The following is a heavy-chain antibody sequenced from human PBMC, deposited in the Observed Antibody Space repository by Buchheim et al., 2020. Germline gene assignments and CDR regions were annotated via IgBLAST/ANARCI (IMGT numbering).Heavy chain of an antibody. V-gene: IGHV1-18*01. CDR2: ISPNTGNT. Sequence: QVQLVQSGVEVKKPGASVNVSCKASGYIFNTYGINWVRQAPGQGPEWMGWISPNTGNTVYAQNLQGRLTLTTDTSTSTAYMELRSLRSDDTAVYFCARDVDRYGSGSYSFDYWGQGTL. CDR1: GYIFNTYG. CDR3: ARDVDRYGSGSYSFDY. J-gene: IGHJ4*02. D-gene: IGHD3-10*01.